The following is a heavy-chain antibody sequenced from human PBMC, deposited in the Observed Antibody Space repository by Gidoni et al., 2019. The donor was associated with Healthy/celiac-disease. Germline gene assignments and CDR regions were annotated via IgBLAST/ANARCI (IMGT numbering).Heavy chain of an antibody. J-gene: IGHJ5*02. V-gene: IGHV1-69*12. D-gene: IGHD6-13*01. CDR3: AREAAGTSELGPEAWNWFDP. Sequence: QVQLVQSGAEVKKPGSSVQVSCKASGGTFSSYAISWVRQPPGQGLEWMGGIIPIFGTANSAQKFQGRVTITADESTSTAYMELSSLRSEDTAVYYCAREAAGTSELGPEAWNWFDPWGQGTLVTVSS. CDR1: GGTFSSYA. CDR2: IIPIFGTA.